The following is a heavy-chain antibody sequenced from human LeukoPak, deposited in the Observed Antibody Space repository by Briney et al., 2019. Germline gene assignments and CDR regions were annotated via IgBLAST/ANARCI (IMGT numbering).Heavy chain of an antibody. J-gene: IGHJ4*02. CDR2: INHSGST. V-gene: IGHV4-34*01. Sequence: SETLSLTCTVSGGSISSYYWSWIRQPPGKGLEWIGEINHSGSTNYNPSLKSRVTISVDTPKNQFSLKLSSVTAADTAVYYCARNHRYCSSTSCYAVDYWGQGTLVTVSS. D-gene: IGHD2-2*01. CDR3: ARNHRYCSSTSCYAVDY. CDR1: GGSISSYY.